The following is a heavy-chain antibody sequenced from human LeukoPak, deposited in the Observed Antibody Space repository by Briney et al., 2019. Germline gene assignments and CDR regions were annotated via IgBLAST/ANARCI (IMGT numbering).Heavy chain of an antibody. V-gene: IGHV3-30*04. J-gene: IGHJ6*02. CDR3: ARGRYYDILTGYYYGMDV. CDR2: ISYDGSNK. Sequence: PGGSLRLSCAASGFTFSSYAMHWVRQAPGKGLEWVAVISYDGSNKYYADSVKGRFTISRDNSKNTLYLQMNSLRAEDTAVYYCARGRYYDILTGYYYGMDVWGQGTTVTVSS. D-gene: IGHD3-9*01. CDR1: GFTFSSYA.